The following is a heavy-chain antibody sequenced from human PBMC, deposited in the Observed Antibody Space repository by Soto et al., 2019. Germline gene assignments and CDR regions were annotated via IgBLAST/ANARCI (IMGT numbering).Heavy chain of an antibody. D-gene: IGHD2-15*01. CDR1: GGSFSGYY. CDR3: ARAAPRYCSGGSCYSGRDS. V-gene: IGHV4-34*01. CDR2: INHSGST. J-gene: IGHJ4*02. Sequence: QVQLQQWGAGLLNPSETLSLTCAVYGGSFSGYYWGWFRQPPGKGLEWIGEINHSGSTNYNPSLKSPIPISVDTSKTQFSLKVSSVTAADTAVYYCARAAPRYCSGGSCYSGRDSWGQGTLVTVSS.